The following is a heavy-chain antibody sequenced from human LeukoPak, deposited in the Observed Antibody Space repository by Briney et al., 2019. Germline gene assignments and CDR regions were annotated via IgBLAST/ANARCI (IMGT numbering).Heavy chain of an antibody. CDR1: GFTFSTYA. CDR3: VRDGSSWGNFDY. CDR2: LSSSSSVI. D-gene: IGHD7-27*01. J-gene: IGHJ4*02. V-gene: IGHV3-48*01. Sequence: GGSLRLSCAASGFTFSTYAMDWVRQAPGKGPEWVSHLSSSSSVIYHADSVKGRFTISRDNAKNSLYLQMNSLRTEDTAVYYCVRDGSSWGNFDYWGQGTLVSVSS.